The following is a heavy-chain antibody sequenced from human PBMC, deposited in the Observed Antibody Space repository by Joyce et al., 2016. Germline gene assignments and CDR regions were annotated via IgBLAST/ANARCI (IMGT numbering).Heavy chain of an antibody. V-gene: IGHV3-43*01. CDR1: GFIFDDYT. Sequence: EVQLVDSGGFVVQPGGSLRLSCAASGFIFDDYTMFWVRQPPGKGLEWVSLITWDAGSIYYADSVKDRFTISRDNSKNSLFLQINSLKTEDTALYYCAKDKYMRSSRESHFHHWGQGTPVIVSS. CDR2: ITWDAGSI. CDR3: AKDKYMRSSRESHFHH. J-gene: IGHJ1*01. D-gene: IGHD6-6*01.